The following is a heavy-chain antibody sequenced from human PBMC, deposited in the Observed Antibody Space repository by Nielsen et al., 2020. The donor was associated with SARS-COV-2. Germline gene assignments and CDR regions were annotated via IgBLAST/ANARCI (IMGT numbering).Heavy chain of an antibody. CDR1: GFTFSSYD. Sequence: GGSLRLSCVASGFTFSSYDMRWVRQAPGKGLEWVSAIGSAGDTYYPGSVKGRFTISRDNAKNIVYLQMNSLRVEDTAVYYCARRNILDYWGQGTLVTVSS. CDR3: ARRNILDY. V-gene: IGHV3-13*04. CDR2: IGSAGDT. J-gene: IGHJ4*02. D-gene: IGHD3-9*01.